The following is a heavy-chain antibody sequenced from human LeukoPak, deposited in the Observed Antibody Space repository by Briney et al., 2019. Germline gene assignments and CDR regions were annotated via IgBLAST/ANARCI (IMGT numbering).Heavy chain of an antibody. Sequence: KPSETLSLTCTVSGGSISSYYWSWIRQPAGKGLEWIGRIYTSGSTNYNPSLKSRVTISVDTSKNQFSLKLSSVTAADTAVYYCVRPYGGNSGGHAFDIWGQGTMVTVSS. J-gene: IGHJ3*02. D-gene: IGHD4-23*01. V-gene: IGHV4-4*07. CDR3: VRPYGGNSGGHAFDI. CDR1: GGSISSYY. CDR2: IYTSGST.